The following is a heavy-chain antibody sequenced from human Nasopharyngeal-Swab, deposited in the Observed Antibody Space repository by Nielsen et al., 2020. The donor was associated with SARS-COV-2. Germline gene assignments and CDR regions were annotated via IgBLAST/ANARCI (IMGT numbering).Heavy chain of an antibody. CDR1: GFSITTYG. CDR3: ARGLTGHIVQWIPSPY. D-gene: IGHD1-14*01. CDR2: ISELGSGI. V-gene: IGHV3-23*01. Sequence: GESLKIFCAASGFSITTYGMTWVRQAPGKGLEWVSGISELGSGIYHADSVRGRFSISRDTSKNTVYLQMNTVRAEDTGLYYCARGLTGHIVQWIPSPYWGQGTLVTVSS. J-gene: IGHJ4*02.